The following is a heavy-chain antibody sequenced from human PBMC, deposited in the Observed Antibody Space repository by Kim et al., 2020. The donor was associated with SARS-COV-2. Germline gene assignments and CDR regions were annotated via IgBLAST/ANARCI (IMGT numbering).Heavy chain of an antibody. CDR1: GGSISSSSYY. D-gene: IGHD3-10*01. V-gene: IGHV4-39*01. CDR3: ARLKIRGASYYFDY. Sequence: SETLSLTCTGSGGSISSSSYYWGWICQPPGKGLEWIGSIYYSGSTYYNPSLKSRVTISVDTSKNQFLLKLRPVTAADTAVYYCARLKIRGASYYFDYWGQGTLVTVSS. CDR2: IYYSGST. J-gene: IGHJ4*02.